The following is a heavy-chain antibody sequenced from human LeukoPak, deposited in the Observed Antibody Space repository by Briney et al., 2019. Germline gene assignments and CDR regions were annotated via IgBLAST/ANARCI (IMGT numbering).Heavy chain of an antibody. J-gene: IGHJ5*02. CDR3: ARGLLYYYDSSGYYYVRWFDP. CDR2: INHSGST. Sequence: PSETLSLTCAVSGGSFSGYYWSWIRQPPGKGLEWIGEINHSGSTNYNPSLKSRVTISVDTSKNQFSLKLSSVTAADTAVYYCARGLLYYYDSSGYYYVRWFDPWGQGTLVTVSS. CDR1: GGSFSGYY. D-gene: IGHD3-22*01. V-gene: IGHV4-34*01.